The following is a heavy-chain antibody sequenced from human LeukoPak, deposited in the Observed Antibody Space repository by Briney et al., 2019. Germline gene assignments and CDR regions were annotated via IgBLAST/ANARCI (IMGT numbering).Heavy chain of an antibody. V-gene: IGHV3-53*01. CDR2: IYSGGST. CDR1: GFTVSSNY. Sequence: PGGSLRLSCAASGFTVSSNYMSWVRQAPGKGLEWVSVIYSGGSTYYADSVKGRFTISRDNAKNTLYLQMNSLRAEDTAVYYCARGTSSWRNGMDVWGQGTTVTVSS. CDR3: ARGTSSWRNGMDV. J-gene: IGHJ6*02. D-gene: IGHD6-13*01.